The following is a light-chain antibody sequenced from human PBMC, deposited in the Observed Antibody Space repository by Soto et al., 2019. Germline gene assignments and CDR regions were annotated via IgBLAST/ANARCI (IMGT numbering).Light chain of an antibody. V-gene: IGKV1-5*01. Sequence: DIQMTQSPSTLSASVGDRVTITCRASQSISSWLAWYQQKPGKAPKLLIYDASSLESGVPSRFSGSGSGTEFTLSISSLQPDDFAPYYCQQYPGTFGQGTKVEIK. CDR1: QSISSW. CDR3: QQYPGT. CDR2: DAS. J-gene: IGKJ1*01.